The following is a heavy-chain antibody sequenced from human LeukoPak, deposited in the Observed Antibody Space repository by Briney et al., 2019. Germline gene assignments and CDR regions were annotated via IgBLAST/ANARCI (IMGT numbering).Heavy chain of an antibody. CDR1: GYTFTGYY. D-gene: IGHD5-18*01. Sequence: ASVKVSCKASGYTFTGYYMHWVRQAPGQGPEWMGWISPNNGDTRYSQKFQGRVTMATDTSISTAYMELSGLTSDDTAVYYCAAPGYKYGYVLDHWGQGTLVTVSS. V-gene: IGHV1-2*02. J-gene: IGHJ4*02. CDR3: AAPGYKYGYVLDH. CDR2: ISPNNGDT.